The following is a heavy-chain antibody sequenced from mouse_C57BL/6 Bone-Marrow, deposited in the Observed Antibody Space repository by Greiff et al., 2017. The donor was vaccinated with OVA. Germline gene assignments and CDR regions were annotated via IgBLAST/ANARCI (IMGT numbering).Heavy chain of an antibody. CDR2: IDPSDSYT. Sequence: VQLQQPGAELVRPGTSVKLSCKASGYTFTSYWMHWVKQRPGQGLEWIGVIDPSDSYTNYNQKFKGKATLTVDTSSSTAYMQLSILTSEDSAVYYCASCSFFDYWGQGTTLTVSS. CDR1: GYTFTSYW. CDR3: ASCSFFDY. V-gene: IGHV1-59*01. J-gene: IGHJ2*01.